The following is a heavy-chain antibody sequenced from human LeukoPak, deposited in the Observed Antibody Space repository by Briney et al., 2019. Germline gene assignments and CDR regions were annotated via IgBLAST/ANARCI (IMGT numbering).Heavy chain of an antibody. V-gene: IGHV4-59*08. J-gene: IGHJ4*02. CDR1: GGSISSYY. CDR3: ARVLVQGECIDY. D-gene: IGHD6-13*01. CDR2: IYYSGST. Sequence: SETLSLTCTVSGGSISSYYWSWIRQPPGKGLEWIGYIYYSGSTNYNPSLKSRVTISVDTSKNQFSLKLSSVTAADTAVYYCARVLVQGECIDYWGQGTLVTVSS.